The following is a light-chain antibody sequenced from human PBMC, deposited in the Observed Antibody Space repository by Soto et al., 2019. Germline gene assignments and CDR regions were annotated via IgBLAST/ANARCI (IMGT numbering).Light chain of an antibody. CDR3: LLSYSVASV. V-gene: IGLV7-46*01. Sequence: QAVVTQEPSLTVSPGGTVTLTCASSTGAVSSDHWPDWFQQKPGQAPRTLIYDISSKHSWTPARFSGSLLGGKAALSLSGAQPEDEADYYCLLSYSVASVFGGGTKLTVL. J-gene: IGLJ3*02. CDR1: TGAVSSDHW. CDR2: DIS.